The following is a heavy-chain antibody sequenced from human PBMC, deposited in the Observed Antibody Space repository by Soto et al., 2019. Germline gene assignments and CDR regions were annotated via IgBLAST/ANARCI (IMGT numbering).Heavy chain of an antibody. CDR2: INHSGST. D-gene: IGHD2-2*01. V-gene: IGHV4-34*01. Sequence: SETLSLTCAVYGGSFSGYYWSWIRQPPGKGLEWIGEINHSGSTNYNPSLKSRVTISVDTSKNQFSLKLSSVTAAETAVYYCARGAIVVVPAAMLRARYYYMDVWGKGTTVTVSS. J-gene: IGHJ6*03. CDR3: ARGAIVVVPAAMLRARYYYMDV. CDR1: GGSFSGYY.